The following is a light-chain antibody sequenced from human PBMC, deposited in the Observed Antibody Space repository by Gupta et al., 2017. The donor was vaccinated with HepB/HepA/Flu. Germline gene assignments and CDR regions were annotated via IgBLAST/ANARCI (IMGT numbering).Light chain of an antibody. CDR1: QSVTSSY. Sequence: DIVLTQSPGTLSLSPGERATLSCRASQSVTSSYLVWYQQKPGQAPRLLIYGASIRAAGTPDRFSGSGSGTDFALTISRLEPEDFAVYYCQQYGSSPLWTFGQGTKVEMK. J-gene: IGKJ1*01. CDR2: GAS. CDR3: QQYGSSPLWT. V-gene: IGKV3-20*01.